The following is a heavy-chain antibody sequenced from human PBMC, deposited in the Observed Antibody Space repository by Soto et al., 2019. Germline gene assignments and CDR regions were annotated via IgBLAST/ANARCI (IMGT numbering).Heavy chain of an antibody. CDR3: ARRPHCSGGICYYGLDN. V-gene: IGHV1-8*01. J-gene: IGHJ4*02. CDR1: GYTFTNSD. D-gene: IGHD2-15*01. CDR2: MNPDSGHA. Sequence: QVQLVQSGAEVKKPGASVKVSCKASGYTFTNSDINWERQAPGQGLEWMGWMNPDSGHAAYAQKFQGRVTLTTSTSTSTVYMEMRRLGSEDTAVYYCARRPHCSGGICYYGLDNWGQGTLVTVSS.